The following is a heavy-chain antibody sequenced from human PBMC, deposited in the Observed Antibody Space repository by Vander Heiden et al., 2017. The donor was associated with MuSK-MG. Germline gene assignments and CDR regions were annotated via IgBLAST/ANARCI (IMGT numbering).Heavy chain of an antibody. J-gene: IGHJ4*02. Sequence: QVQLQESGPGLVKPSQTLSLTCTVSGGSISSGGYYWSWIRQHPGKGLEWSGYIYYSGSTYYNPSLKRRVTISVDTSKNQFSLKLSSVTAADTAVYYCARAPIAVAGRRSYFDYWGQGTLVTVSS. D-gene: IGHD6-19*01. CDR3: ARAPIAVAGRRSYFDY. CDR1: GGSISSGGYY. CDR2: IYYSGST. V-gene: IGHV4-31*03.